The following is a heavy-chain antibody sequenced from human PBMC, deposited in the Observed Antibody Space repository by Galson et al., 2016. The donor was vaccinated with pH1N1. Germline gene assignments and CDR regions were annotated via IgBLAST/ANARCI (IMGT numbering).Heavy chain of an antibody. CDR2: IYPGDSDT. J-gene: IGHJ2*01. V-gene: IGHV5-51*03. CDR1: GYSFTSHW. D-gene: IGHD3-22*01. CDR3: ARYAVTYYYDSSGYPDWYFDL. Sequence: QSGAEVKKPGESLKISCKGSGYSFTSHWIGWVRQMPGKGLEWMGIIYPGDSDTRYSPSFQGQVTISADKSTSTAYLQWSSLKASDTAIYYCARYAVTYYYDSSGYPDWYFDLWGRGTLVTVSS.